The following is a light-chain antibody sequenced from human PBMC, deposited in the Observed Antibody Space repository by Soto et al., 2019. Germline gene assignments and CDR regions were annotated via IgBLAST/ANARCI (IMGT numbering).Light chain of an antibody. CDR1: QSVSSYY. CDR3: QQYGSSHSWT. Sequence: EIVLTQSPGTLSLSPGERATLSCRASQSVSSYYLAWYQQKPGQAPRLLIYAASSRATGIPDRFSGGGSGTDFTLTISRLEPEDFAVYYCQQYGSSHSWTFGQGTKVDIK. V-gene: IGKV3-20*01. J-gene: IGKJ1*01. CDR2: AAS.